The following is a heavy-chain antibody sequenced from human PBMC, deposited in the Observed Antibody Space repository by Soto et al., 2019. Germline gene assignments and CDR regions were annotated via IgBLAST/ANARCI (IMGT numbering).Heavy chain of an antibody. V-gene: IGHV3-30-3*01. CDR3: ARAGGDYARGPRYYYGMDV. CDR1: GFTFSSYA. Sequence: GGSLRLSCAASGFTFSSYAMHWVRQAPGKGLEWVAVISYDGSNKYYADSVKGRFTISRDNSKNTLYLQMNSLRAEDTAVYYCARAGGDYARGPRYYYGMDVWGQGTTVTVSS. CDR2: ISYDGSNK. D-gene: IGHD4-17*01. J-gene: IGHJ6*02.